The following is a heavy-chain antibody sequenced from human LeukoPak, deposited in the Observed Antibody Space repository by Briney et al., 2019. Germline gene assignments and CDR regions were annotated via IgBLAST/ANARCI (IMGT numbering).Heavy chain of an antibody. CDR1: GDSISSSTYY. CDR3: ARDSGKWPHDAFDI. V-gene: IGHV4-39*07. D-gene: IGHD5-12*01. Sequence: SETLSLTCTVSGDSISSSTYYWGWIRQPPGKGLEWVGNIYYDECTYYNPSLKSRVTISLDTSKSQFSLKVTSVTAADTALYYCARDSGKWPHDAFDIWGQGTMVTVSS. CDR2: IYYDECT. J-gene: IGHJ3*02.